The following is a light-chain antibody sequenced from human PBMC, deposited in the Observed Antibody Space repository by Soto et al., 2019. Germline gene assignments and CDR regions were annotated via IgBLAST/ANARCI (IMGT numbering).Light chain of an antibody. CDR1: ISNIGNNY. Sequence: QSVLTHPPSVSSAPVQKVTMSCSGSISNIGNNYLSWYQQLPGTAPKLLIDENNKRPSGIPDRFYGSKSGTSATLGITGLQTGDEAEYYCGTWDSSLSAGVFGGGTKLTVL. V-gene: IGLV1-51*02. CDR3: GTWDSSLSAGV. CDR2: ENN. J-gene: IGLJ3*02.